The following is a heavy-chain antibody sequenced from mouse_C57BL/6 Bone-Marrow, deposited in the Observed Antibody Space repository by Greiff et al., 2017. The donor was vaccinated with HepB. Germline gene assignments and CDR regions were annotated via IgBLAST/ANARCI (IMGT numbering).Heavy chain of an antibody. Sequence: QVQLQQSGAELVRPGTSVKVSCTASGYAFTNYLIEWVEQRPGQGLEWIGVINPGSGGTNYNEKFKGKATLTADKPSSTAYMQLSSLTSEDSAVYFCAIYYYGYFDYWGQGTTLTVSS. V-gene: IGHV1-54*01. CDR1: GYAFTNYL. CDR3: AIYYYGYFDY. J-gene: IGHJ2*01. CDR2: INPGSGGT. D-gene: IGHD1-1*01.